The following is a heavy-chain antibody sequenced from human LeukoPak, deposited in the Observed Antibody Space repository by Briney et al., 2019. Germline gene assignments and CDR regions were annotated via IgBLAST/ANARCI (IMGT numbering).Heavy chain of an antibody. V-gene: IGHV1-18*01. J-gene: IGHJ4*02. CDR1: GYTFTSYR. Sequence: ASVKVSCKASGYTFTSYRISWVRQAPGQGLEWMGWINAYNGNTNYAQKLQGRVTMTTDTSTSTAYMELRSLRSDDTAVYYCARVVRRSGYCSGGSCYSRLGYWGQGTLVTVSS. CDR2: INAYNGNT. D-gene: IGHD2-15*01. CDR3: ARVVRRSGYCSGGSCYSRLGY.